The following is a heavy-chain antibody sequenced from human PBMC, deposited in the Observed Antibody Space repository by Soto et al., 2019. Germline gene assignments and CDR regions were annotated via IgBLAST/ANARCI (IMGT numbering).Heavy chain of an antibody. D-gene: IGHD5-12*01. CDR1: GFTCSDYY. CDR3: ARENKSGGVATMWLYYYYYYGMDV. Sequence: PVVSQRLSCAASGFTCSDYYMSWIRQAPGKGLEWVSYISSSGSTIYYADSVKGRFTISRDNAKNSLYLQMNSLRAEDTAVYYCARENKSGGVATMWLYYYYYYGMDVWGQGTTVTVSS. J-gene: IGHJ6*02. V-gene: IGHV3-11*01. CDR2: ISSSGSTI.